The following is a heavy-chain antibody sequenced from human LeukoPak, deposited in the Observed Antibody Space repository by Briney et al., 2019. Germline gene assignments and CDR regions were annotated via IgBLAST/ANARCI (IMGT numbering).Heavy chain of an antibody. CDR1: GGFISRHY. Sequence: SETLSLTCIVTGGFISRHYWSWIRQPAAKGLAWIGRIYTSGCTNYNPSLKSRVTMSVDTSKNQFSLKLSSVTAADTAVYYCAREVDCSGGSCYSHYYYMDVWGKGTTVTVSS. V-gene: IGHV4-4*07. D-gene: IGHD2-15*01. CDR2: IYTSGCT. CDR3: AREVDCSGGSCYSHYYYMDV. J-gene: IGHJ6*03.